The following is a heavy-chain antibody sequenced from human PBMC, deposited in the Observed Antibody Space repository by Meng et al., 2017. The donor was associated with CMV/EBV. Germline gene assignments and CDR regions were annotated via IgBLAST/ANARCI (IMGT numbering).Heavy chain of an antibody. CDR3: ARLNIITGTTKSDY. CDR1: GYSLTSYW. V-gene: IGHV5-10-1*01. D-gene: IGHD1-7*01. CDR2: IDPSDSYP. Sequence: GSGYSLTSYWISWVRQMPGKGLDWMGRIDPSDSYPNYSPSVQGHVTISADKSISTAYLQWSSLKASDTAMYYCARLNIITGTTKSDYWGQGTLVTVSS. J-gene: IGHJ4*02.